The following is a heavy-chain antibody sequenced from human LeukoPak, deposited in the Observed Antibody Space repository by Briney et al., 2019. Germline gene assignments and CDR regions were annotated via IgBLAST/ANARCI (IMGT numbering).Heavy chain of an antibody. CDR1: GFTFSSYW. J-gene: IGHJ4*02. V-gene: IGHV3-74*01. Sequence: GGSRRLSCAASGFTFSSYWMHSVRQAPGKGLVCVSRNNTDGSSTTYADSVKGRFTISRENVKNTLYLQMNSLRAEDTAGYYCARREGFCKGGTCYLDFWGQGTLVTVSS. CDR3: ARREGFCKGGTCYLDF. D-gene: IGHD2-15*01. CDR2: NNTDGSST.